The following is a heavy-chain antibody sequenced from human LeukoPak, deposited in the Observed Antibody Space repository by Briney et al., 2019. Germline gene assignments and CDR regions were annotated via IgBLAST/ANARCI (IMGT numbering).Heavy chain of an antibody. D-gene: IGHD1-26*01. CDR1: GFTFSSYG. J-gene: IGHJ4*02. Sequence: GGSLRLSCAASGFTFSSYGMHWVRQAPGKGLEWVAVISYDGSNKYYADSVKGRFTISRDNSKNTLYLQMNSLRAEDTAVYYCAKGIVGATSDVWFDYWGQGTLVTVSS. CDR2: ISYDGSNK. V-gene: IGHV3-30*18. CDR3: AKGIVGATSDVWFDY.